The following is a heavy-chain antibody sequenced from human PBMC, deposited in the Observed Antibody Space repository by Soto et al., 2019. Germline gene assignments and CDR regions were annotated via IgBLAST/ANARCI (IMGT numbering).Heavy chain of an antibody. D-gene: IGHD3-22*01. V-gene: IGHV3-30-3*01. Sequence: GGSLRLSCAASGFTFSSYAMHWVRQAPGKGLEWVAVISYDGSNKYYADSVKGRFTISRDNSKNTLYLQMNSLRAEDTAVYYCARDGRTSDDYDSSGYYLTRWFDPWGQGTLVTVSS. CDR1: GFTFSSYA. CDR2: ISYDGSNK. CDR3: ARDGRTSDDYDSSGYYLTRWFDP. J-gene: IGHJ5*02.